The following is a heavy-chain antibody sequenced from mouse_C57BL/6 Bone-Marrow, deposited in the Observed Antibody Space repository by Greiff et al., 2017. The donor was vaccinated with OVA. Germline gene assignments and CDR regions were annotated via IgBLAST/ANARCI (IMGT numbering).Heavy chain of an antibody. Sequence: QVQLQQPGAELVKPGASVKLSCKASGYTFTSYWMQWVKQRPGQGLEWIGEIDPSDSYTNYNQKFKGKATLTVDTSSSTAYMQLSSLTSEDSAVYYCASRDDYDVNWYFDVWGTGTTVTVSS. D-gene: IGHD2-4*01. V-gene: IGHV1-50*01. CDR2: IDPSDSYT. CDR3: ASRDDYDVNWYFDV. CDR1: GYTFTSYW. J-gene: IGHJ1*03.